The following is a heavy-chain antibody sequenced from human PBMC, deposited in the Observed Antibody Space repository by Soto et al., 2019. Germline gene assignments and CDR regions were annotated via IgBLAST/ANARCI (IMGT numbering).Heavy chain of an antibody. CDR2: VSGSGGGP. Sequence: VGSLRLSCAASGFTFSSYAMTWVRQAPGKGLEWVSGVSGSGGGPFYADSVKGRFTISRDNSRNTLYLQMNSLRAEDTVVYYCAKDVKYYYGSGSSFDYWGQGTQVTVSS. J-gene: IGHJ4*02. CDR1: GFTFSSYA. CDR3: AKDVKYYYGSGSSFDY. V-gene: IGHV3-23*01. D-gene: IGHD3-10*01.